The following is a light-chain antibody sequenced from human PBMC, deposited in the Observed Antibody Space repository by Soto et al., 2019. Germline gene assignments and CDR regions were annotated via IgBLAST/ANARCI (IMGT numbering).Light chain of an antibody. Sequence: QSALTEPASVSGSPGQSITISCTGTSSDVGAYDFVSWYQHHPGKAPKLMIYDVNNRPSGVSNRFSGSKSGNTASLTISGLQTEDEADYYCCSYTSSNTLMVFGGGTKLTVL. CDR3: CSYTSSNTLMV. J-gene: IGLJ2*01. CDR2: DVN. V-gene: IGLV2-14*03. CDR1: SSDVGAYDF.